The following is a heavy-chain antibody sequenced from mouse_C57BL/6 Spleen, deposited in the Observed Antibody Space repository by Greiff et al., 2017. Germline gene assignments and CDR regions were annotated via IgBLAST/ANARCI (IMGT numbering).Heavy chain of an antibody. V-gene: IGHV1-55*01. J-gene: IGHJ4*01. CDR3: ARGDYYGSSYDAMDY. CDR2: IYPGSGST. CDR1: GYTFTSYW. Sequence: QVQLQQLGAELVKPGASVKMSCKASGYTFTSYWITWVKQRPGQGLEWIGDIYPGSGSTNYNEKFKSKATLTVDTSSSTAYMQLSSLTSEDSAVYYCARGDYYGSSYDAMDYWGQGTSVTVSS. D-gene: IGHD1-1*01.